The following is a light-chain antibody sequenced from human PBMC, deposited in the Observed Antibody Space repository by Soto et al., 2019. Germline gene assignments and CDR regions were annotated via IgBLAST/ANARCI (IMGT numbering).Light chain of an antibody. V-gene: IGLV1-40*01. J-gene: IGLJ1*01. Sequence: SVLTQPPSVYRAPGQKVTISCTGSSSNIGAGYDVHWYQQLPGTAPKLLLYGNNNRPSGVPDRFSGSKSGTSASLAITGLQTEDEADYYCQSYDTSLDALYVFGTGTKVTVL. CDR2: GNN. CDR3: QSYDTSLDALYV. CDR1: SSNIGAGYD.